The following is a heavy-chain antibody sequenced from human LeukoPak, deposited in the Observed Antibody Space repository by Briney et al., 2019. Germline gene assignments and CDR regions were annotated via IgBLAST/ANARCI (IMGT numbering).Heavy chain of an antibody. CDR3: ARIATKDGRDY. CDR1: GDRVSSKSAA. Sequence: SQTLSLTCAISGDRVSSKSAAWNWVRQFPSRGLEWLGRTCYRSKWFSEYAVSEKSRITINPDTAKNQFSLQLNSVTPDDTAVYYCARIATKDGRDYWGQGILVTVSS. V-gene: IGHV6-1*01. D-gene: IGHD5-12*01. J-gene: IGHJ4*02. CDR2: TCYRSKWFS.